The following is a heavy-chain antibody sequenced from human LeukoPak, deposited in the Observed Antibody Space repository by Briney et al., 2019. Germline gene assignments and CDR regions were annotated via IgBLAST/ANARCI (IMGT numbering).Heavy chain of an antibody. V-gene: IGHV3-33*01. CDR2: IWLDGSKT. CDR3: ARVGSGHTVDY. CDR1: GFTFSSFG. D-gene: IGHD3-10*01. Sequence: PGGSLRLSCAASGFTFSSFGMHWVRQAPGKGLEWVAVIWLDGSKTYYSESVKGRFTVSRDNSKNTLFLQMNSLRVEDTAVYYCARVGSGHTVDYWGQGTLVTVSS. J-gene: IGHJ4*02.